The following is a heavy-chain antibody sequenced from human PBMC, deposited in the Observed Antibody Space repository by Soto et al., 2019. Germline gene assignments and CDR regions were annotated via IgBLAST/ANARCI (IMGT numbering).Heavy chain of an antibody. CDR2: INSSSGGT. V-gene: IGHV1-2*04. Sequence: QVPLVQSGAEVKKPGASVKVSCKASGDTFSGYYIHWVRQAPGQGLEWMGWINSSSGGTNYAQKFQGWVTMTRDTSISTAYMELGRLKSDDTAVYYCVAHWQVHLYLVPWGQGTLVSVSS. J-gene: IGHJ5*02. CDR3: VAHWQVHLYLVP. D-gene: IGHD6-19*01. CDR1: GDTFSGYY.